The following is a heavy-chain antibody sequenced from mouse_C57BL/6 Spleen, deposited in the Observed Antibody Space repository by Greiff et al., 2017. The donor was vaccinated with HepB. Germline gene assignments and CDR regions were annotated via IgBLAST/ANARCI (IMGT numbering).Heavy chain of an antibody. CDR2: INPNNGGT. V-gene: IGHV1-22*01. CDR3: ASPDAWFAY. CDR1: GYTFTDYN. D-gene: IGHD2-3*01. J-gene: IGHJ3*01. Sequence: DVHLVESGPELVKPGASVKMSCKASGYTFTDYNMHWVKQSHGKSLEWIGYINPNNGGTSYNQKFKGKATLTVNKSSSTAYMELRSLTSEDSAVYYCASPDAWFAYWGQGTLVTVSA.